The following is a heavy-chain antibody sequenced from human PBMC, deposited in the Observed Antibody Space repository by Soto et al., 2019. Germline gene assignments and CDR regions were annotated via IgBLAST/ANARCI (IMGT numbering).Heavy chain of an antibody. CDR1: GFTFSSYA. CDR2: ISYDGSNK. V-gene: IGHV3-30-3*01. J-gene: IGHJ4*02. D-gene: IGHD6-13*01. CDR3: ARDRDSSSDDTGYFDY. Sequence: HPGGSLRLSCAASGFTFSSYAMHWVRQAPGKGLEWVAVISYDGSNKYYADSVKGRFTISRDNSKNTLYLQMNSLRAEDTAVYYCARDRDSSSDDTGYFDYWGQGTLVTVSS.